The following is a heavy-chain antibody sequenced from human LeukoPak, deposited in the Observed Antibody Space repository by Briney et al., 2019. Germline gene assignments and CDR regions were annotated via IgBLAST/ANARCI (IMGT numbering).Heavy chain of an antibody. V-gene: IGHV3-23*01. CDR3: AKDDAQYSSGWYYFDY. Sequence: GGSLRLSCAASGFTFANYAMSWVRQAPGKGLEWVSVIGNSGDSTYYADSVKGRFTISRDISRNTLYLQMKSLRAEDTAVYYCAKDDAQYSSGWYYFDYWGQGTLVTVSS. CDR2: IGNSGDST. CDR1: GFTFANYA. D-gene: IGHD6-19*01. J-gene: IGHJ4*02.